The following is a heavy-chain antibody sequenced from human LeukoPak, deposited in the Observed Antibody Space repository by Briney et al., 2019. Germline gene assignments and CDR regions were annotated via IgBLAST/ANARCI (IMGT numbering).Heavy chain of an antibody. V-gene: IGHV3-66*04. D-gene: IGHD2-8*01. Sequence: GGSLRLSCAASGFTVSSDQMNWVRQASGKGLEWVSVIYSGGSTYYADSVKGRFTISRDNSKNTLYLQVNSLRAEDTAVYYCARQTKGMGYWGQGTLVTVSS. CDR1: GFTVSSDQ. CDR3: ARQTKGMGY. CDR2: IYSGGST. J-gene: IGHJ4*02.